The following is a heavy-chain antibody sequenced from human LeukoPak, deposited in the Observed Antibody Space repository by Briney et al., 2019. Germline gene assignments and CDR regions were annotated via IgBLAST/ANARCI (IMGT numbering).Heavy chain of an antibody. V-gene: IGHV4-59*01. CDR2: IYYSGST. D-gene: IGHD6-13*01. CDR3: ARVGAAADFY. J-gene: IGHJ4*02. Sequence: SETLSLTCTVSGGSISSYYWSWIRQPPGKGLEWIGYIYYSGSTNYNPSLKSRVSISVDTSKNQFSLKLSSVTAADTAVYYCARVGAAADFYWGQGTLVTVSS. CDR1: GGSISSYY.